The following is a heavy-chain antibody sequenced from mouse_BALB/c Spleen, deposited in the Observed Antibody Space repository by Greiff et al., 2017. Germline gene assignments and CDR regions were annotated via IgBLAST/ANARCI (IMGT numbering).Heavy chain of an antibody. Sequence: EVQLQQSGPELVKPGASVKMSCKASGYTFTSYVMHWVKQKPGQGLEWIGYINPYNDGTKYNEKFKGKATLTSDKSSSTAYMELSSLTSEDSAVYYCAREEGNYGYDGAWFAYWGQGTLVTVSA. CDR3: AREEGNYGYDGAWFAY. CDR2: INPYNDGT. J-gene: IGHJ3*01. D-gene: IGHD2-2*01. V-gene: IGHV1-14*01. CDR1: GYTFTSYV.